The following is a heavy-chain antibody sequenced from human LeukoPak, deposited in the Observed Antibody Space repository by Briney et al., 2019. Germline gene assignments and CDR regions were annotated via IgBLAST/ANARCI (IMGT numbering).Heavy chain of an antibody. Sequence: PSETLSLTCTVSGGSISSYYWSWIRQPPGKGLEWIGYIYYSGSTNYNPSLKSRVTISVDTSKNQFSLKLSSVTAADAAVYYCARGLSYQLLSYYYYYMDVWGKGTTVTVSS. CDR2: IYYSGST. CDR3: ARGLSYQLLSYYYYYMDV. V-gene: IGHV4-59*01. D-gene: IGHD2-2*01. CDR1: GGSISSYY. J-gene: IGHJ6*03.